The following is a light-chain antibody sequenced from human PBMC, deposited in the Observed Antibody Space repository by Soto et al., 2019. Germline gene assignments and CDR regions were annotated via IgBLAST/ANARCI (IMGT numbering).Light chain of an antibody. CDR3: QHYSVWPPT. CDR1: QSVSSN. J-gene: IGKJ1*01. Sequence: EIVMTQSPATLSVSPGERATLSCRASQSVSSNLAWYQQKPGQAPRLLIYGASTRATGIPARFSGSGSGTDFTLTISSLQSEDFAVYYCQHYSVWPPTFGRGTKVDI. CDR2: GAS. V-gene: IGKV3-15*01.